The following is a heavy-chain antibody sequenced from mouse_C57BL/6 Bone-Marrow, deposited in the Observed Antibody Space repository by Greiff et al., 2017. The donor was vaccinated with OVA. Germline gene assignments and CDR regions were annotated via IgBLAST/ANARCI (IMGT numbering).Heavy chain of an antibody. V-gene: IGHV1-69*01. D-gene: IGHD1-1*01. J-gene: IGHJ1*03. CDR3: AREPVTTVVAWYWYFDV. CDR1: GYTFTSYW. Sequence: QVQLQQPGAELVMPGASVKLSCKASGYTFTSYWMHWVKQRPGQGLEWIGEIDPSDSYTNYNQKFKGKSTLTVDKSSSTAYMQLSILTSEDSAVYYCAREPVTTVVAWYWYFDVWGTGTTVTVSS. CDR2: IDPSDSYT.